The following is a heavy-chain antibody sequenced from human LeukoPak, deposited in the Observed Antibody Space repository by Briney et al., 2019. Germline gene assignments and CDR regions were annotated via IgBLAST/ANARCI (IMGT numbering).Heavy chain of an antibody. CDR3: AELGITMIGGV. J-gene: IGHJ6*04. Sequence: PGRCLRLSCVASGFTFSSYWMTWVRQAPGKGLEGVANIKTDGSQIYYVDTVKGRFTISRDNAKNSLYLQMNSLRAEDTAVYYCAELGITMIGGVWGKGTTVTISS. V-gene: IGHV3-7*01. CDR1: GFTFSSYW. D-gene: IGHD3-10*02. CDR2: IKTDGSQI.